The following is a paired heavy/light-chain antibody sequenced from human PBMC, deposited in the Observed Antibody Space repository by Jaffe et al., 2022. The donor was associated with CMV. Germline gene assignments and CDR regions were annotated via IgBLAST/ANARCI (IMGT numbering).Light chain of an antibody. CDR3: AAWDDSLKGPV. J-gene: IGLJ3*02. CDR1: SSNIGSNT. V-gene: IGLV1-44*01. CDR2: SDN. Sequence: QSVVTQPPSATGTPGQRVTISCSGSSSNIGSNTVNWYHQLPGTAPKLLIYSDNQRPSGVPDRFSGSKSGTSASLAISGLQSEDEADYYCAAWDDSLKGPVFGGGTKLTVL.
Heavy chain of an antibody. CDR1: GFTFSSYW. CDR3: AREDRRGYRFYYYYYGMDV. CDR2: IKQDGSEK. J-gene: IGHJ6*02. V-gene: IGHV3-7*01. Sequence: EVELVESGGGLVQPGGSLRLSCAASGFTFSSYWMSWVRQAPGKGLEWVANIKQDGSEKYYVGSVKGRFTISRDNAKNSLYLQMNSLRAEDTAVYYCAREDRRGYRFYYYYYGMDVWGQGTTVTVSS. D-gene: IGHD5-18*01.